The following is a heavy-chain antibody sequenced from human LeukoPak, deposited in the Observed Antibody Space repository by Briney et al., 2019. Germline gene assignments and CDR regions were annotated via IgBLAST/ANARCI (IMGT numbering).Heavy chain of an antibody. J-gene: IGHJ4*02. V-gene: IGHV4-59*08. CDR1: GGSISSYY. Sequence: SETLSLTCTVSGGSISSYYWGWIRQPPGKGLEWIGYIYYSGSTNYNPSLKSRVTISVDTSKNQFSLKLSSVTAADTAVYYCARHYSSSWDFDYWGQGTLVTVSS. D-gene: IGHD6-13*01. CDR2: IYYSGST. CDR3: ARHYSSSWDFDY.